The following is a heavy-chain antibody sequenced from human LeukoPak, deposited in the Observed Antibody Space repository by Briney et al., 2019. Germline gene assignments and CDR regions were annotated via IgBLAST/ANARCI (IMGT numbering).Heavy chain of an antibody. J-gene: IGHJ6*02. V-gene: IGHV3-33*01. D-gene: IGHD2-8*02. Sequence: GGSLRLSCAASGFTFSSYGMHWVRQAPGKGLEWVAVIWYDGSNKYYADSVKGRSTISRDNSKNTLYLQMNSLRAEDTAVYYCAGATGYYYYGMDVWGQGITVTVSS. CDR1: GFTFSSYG. CDR2: IWYDGSNK. CDR3: AGATGYYYYGMDV.